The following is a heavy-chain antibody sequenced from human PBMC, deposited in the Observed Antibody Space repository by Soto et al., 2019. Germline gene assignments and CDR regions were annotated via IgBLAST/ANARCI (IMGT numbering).Heavy chain of an antibody. V-gene: IGHV4-59*01. CDR2: VYFSGNT. D-gene: IGHD6-25*01. CDR1: GGSLSSYY. J-gene: IGHJ5*02. CDR3: GSVRPSGYVLS. Sequence: SETLSLTCTVSGGSLSSYYWTWIRQSPGKGLEWIGYVYFSGNTNYNPSLKSRVTISIDTSKNQFPLRLASVTAADTAFYYCGSVRPSGYVLSWGQGTLVTVSS.